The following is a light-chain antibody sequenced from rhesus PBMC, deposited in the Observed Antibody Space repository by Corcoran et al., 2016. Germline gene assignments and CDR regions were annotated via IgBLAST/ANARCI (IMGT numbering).Light chain of an antibody. J-gene: IGKJ2*01. CDR1: ENVNNY. CDR3: QHGYGTPYS. Sequence: DIQMTQSPSSLSASVGDRVTITCRASENVNNYLNWYPQKPGKAPNLLIYKASTLQRGVPSRFSGSGSWTDYTFTISSLQPEDVATYYCQHGYGTPYSFGQWTKVEIK. V-gene: IGKV1-74*01. CDR2: KAS.